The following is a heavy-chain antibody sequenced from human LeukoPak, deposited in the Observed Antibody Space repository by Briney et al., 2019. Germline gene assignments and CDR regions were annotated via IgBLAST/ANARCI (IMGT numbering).Heavy chain of an antibody. CDR3: VREGEGPLSKDFDY. D-gene: IGHD2/OR15-2a*01. CDR2: IGPHSTFT. Sequence: RASVKLSCKSSGFTFTDHYIHWVRQGPGQGLEWMGYIGPHSTFTSSPQEFQGRVTMTRDASMSTAYMELTRLTSDDTAVYYCVREGEGPLSKDFDYWGQGTLVTVSS. V-gene: IGHV1-2*02. CDR1: GFTFTDHY. J-gene: IGHJ4*02.